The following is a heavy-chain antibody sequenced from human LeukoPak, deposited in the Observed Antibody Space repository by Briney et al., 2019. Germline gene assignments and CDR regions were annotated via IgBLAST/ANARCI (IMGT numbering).Heavy chain of an antibody. CDR2: IYYSGST. CDR1: GGSISSYY. J-gene: IGHJ4*02. Sequence: SETLSLTCTVSGGSISSYYWSWIRQPPGKGLEWIEYIYYSGSTNYNPSLKSRVTISVDTSKNQFSLKLSSVTAADTAVYYCARDRGDLHYFDYWGQGTLVTVSS. V-gene: IGHV4-59*01. D-gene: IGHD3-10*01. CDR3: ARDRGDLHYFDY.